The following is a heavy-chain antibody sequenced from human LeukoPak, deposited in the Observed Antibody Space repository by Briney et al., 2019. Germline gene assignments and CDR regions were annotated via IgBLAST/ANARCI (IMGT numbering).Heavy chain of an antibody. CDR3: AKDSLRYFDWLSEWDY. D-gene: IGHD3-9*01. CDR1: GFTFSSYA. CDR2: ISGSGGST. Sequence: PGGSLRLSCAASGFTFSSYAMSWVRQAPGKGLEWVSAISGSGGSTYYADSVKGRFTISRDNSKNTLYPQMNSLRAEDTAVYYCAKDSLRYFDWLSEWDYWGQGTLVTVSS. V-gene: IGHV3-23*01. J-gene: IGHJ4*02.